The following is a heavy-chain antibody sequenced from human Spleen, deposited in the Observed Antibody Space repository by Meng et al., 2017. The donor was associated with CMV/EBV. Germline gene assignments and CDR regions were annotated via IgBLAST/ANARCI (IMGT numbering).Heavy chain of an antibody. J-gene: IGHJ4*02. CDR3: ARGEWDIVVVPAAIGYDY. D-gene: IGHD2-2*02. CDR2: ISSSSSYI. CDR1: GFSFDEYG. V-gene: IGHV3-21*01. Sequence: GESLKISCAASGFSFDEYGMSWVRQAPGKGLEWVSSISSSSSYIYYADSVKGRFTISRDNAKNSLYLQMNSLRAEDTAVYYCARGEWDIVVVPAAIGYDYWGQGTLVTVSS.